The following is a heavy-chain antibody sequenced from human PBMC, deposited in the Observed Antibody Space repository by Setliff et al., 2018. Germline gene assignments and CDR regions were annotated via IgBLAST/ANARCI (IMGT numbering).Heavy chain of an antibody. Sequence: PGGSLRLSCAASGITFSIYSMNWVRQAPGKGPEWVSYISSGSLIIYYADSVKGRFTISRDNAKNTLYLQMNSLRLEDTAVYYCARFLDPRDGYQNSPGFDFWGQGALVTVSS. CDR3: ARFLDPRDGYQNSPGFDF. J-gene: IGHJ4*02. CDR2: ISSGSLII. D-gene: IGHD2-21*01. CDR1: GITFSIYS. V-gene: IGHV3-48*01.